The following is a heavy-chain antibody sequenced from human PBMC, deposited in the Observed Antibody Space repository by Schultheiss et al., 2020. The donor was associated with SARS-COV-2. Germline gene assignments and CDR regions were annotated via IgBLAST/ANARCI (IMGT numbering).Heavy chain of an antibody. CDR2: IYYSGST. D-gene: IGHD6-13*01. CDR3: ARDLAAARTFDY. CDR1: GGSISNYY. J-gene: IGHJ4*02. V-gene: IGHV4-59*12. Sequence: SETLSLTCTVSGGSISNYYWSWIRQPPGKGLEWIGYIYYSGSTYYNPSLKSRVTISVDTSKNQFSLKLSSVTAADTAVYYCARDLAAARTFDYWGQGTLVTVSS.